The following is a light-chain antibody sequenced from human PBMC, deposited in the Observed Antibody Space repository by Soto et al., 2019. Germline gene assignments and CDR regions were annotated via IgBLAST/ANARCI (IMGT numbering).Light chain of an antibody. CDR1: HSLVYSDGNTS. J-gene: IGKJ3*01. CDR3: MQGTHWPPT. CDR2: KVS. Sequence: DVVLTQSPVSLPVTLGQPASISCTSSHSLVYSDGNTSLNWFQQRPGQSPRRLIYKVSDRDSGVPGRFSGSGSGTDFTLKISRVEAEDVGIYYCMQGTHWPPTFGPGTKVDI. V-gene: IGKV2-30*01.